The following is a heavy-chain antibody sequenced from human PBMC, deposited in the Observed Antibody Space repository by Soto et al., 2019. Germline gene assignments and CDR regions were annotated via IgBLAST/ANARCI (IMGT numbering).Heavy chain of an antibody. J-gene: IGHJ4*02. Sequence: VQLVQSGAEVKKPGASVKVSCKASGYTYTSYAMHWVRQAPGQRREWMGWINAGNGKTKYSQKFQGRVTITRDTSASTAYMELSSLRSEDTAVYYCARGQYYYGSGGYFIDYWRQGTLVTVSS. D-gene: IGHD3-10*01. V-gene: IGHV1-3*01. CDR3: ARGQYYYGSGGYFIDY. CDR1: GYTYTSYA. CDR2: INAGNGKT.